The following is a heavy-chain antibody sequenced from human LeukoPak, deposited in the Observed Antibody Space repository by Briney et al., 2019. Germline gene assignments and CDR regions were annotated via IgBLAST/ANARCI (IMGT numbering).Heavy chain of an antibody. CDR3: AKGPYSGSYPYYFDY. Sequence: GGSLRLSCAASGFTFSSYSMNWVRQAPGKGLEWVSLISWDGGSTYYADSVKGRFTISRDNSKNSLYLQMNSLRTEDTALYYCAKGPYSGSYPYYFDYWGQGTLVTVSS. CDR1: GFTFSSYS. J-gene: IGHJ4*02. V-gene: IGHV3-43*01. D-gene: IGHD1-26*01. CDR2: ISWDGGST.